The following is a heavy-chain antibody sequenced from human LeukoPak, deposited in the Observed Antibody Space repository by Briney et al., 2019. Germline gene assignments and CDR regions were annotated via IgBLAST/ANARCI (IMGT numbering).Heavy chain of an antibody. CDR2: INSDGSST. CDR1: GFTFSSYW. J-gene: IGHJ6*02. D-gene: IGHD3-10*01. V-gene: IGHV3-74*01. Sequence: GGSLRLSCAASGFTFSSYWMHWVRQAPGKGLVWVSRINSDGSSTSYADSVKGRFTISRDNAKNTLYLQMNSLRAEDTAVYYCGRRMSGYYGMDVWGQGTTVTVSS. CDR3: GRRMSGYYGMDV.